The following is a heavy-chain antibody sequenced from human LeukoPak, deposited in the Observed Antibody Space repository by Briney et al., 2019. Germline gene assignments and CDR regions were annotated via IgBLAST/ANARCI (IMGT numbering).Heavy chain of an antibody. D-gene: IGHD3-22*01. Sequence: ASGKVSCKASGSSFTSYGISWVRQAPGQGVGWMGGISAYNSKTNYAQKLPGRVTMTTDTSTTTDSLELRSQRSNDRAAYFFASHYYDRSGLYYFDNWGQGTPGTVSS. CDR3: ASHYYDRSGLYYFDN. V-gene: IGHV1-18*01. CDR1: GSSFTSYG. CDR2: ISAYNSKT. J-gene: IGHJ4*02.